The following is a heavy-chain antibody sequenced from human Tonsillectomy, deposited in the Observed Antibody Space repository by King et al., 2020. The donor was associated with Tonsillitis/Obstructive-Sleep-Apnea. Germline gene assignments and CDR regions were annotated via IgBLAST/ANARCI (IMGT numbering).Heavy chain of an antibody. CDR2: TSGSGGST. CDR1: GFTFSSYA. CDR3: AKGRTDRVXAAMXY. Sequence: VQLVESGGGLVHPGGSLRLSCAASGFTFSSYAMNWVRQAPGKGLEWVSGTSGSGGSTYYADSVKGRFTFSRDNSKNTLYLQMNSLRAEDTAVYYCAKGRTDRVXAAMXYWGQXTLVTV. J-gene: IGHJ4*02. V-gene: IGHV3-23*04. D-gene: IGHD2-2*01.